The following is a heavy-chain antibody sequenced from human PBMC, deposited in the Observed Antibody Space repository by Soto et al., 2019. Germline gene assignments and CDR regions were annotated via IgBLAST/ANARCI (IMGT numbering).Heavy chain of an antibody. CDR3: ARRHSGGFFRFFDS. Sequence: SVKVSCKASGGSLSTNPISWVRQAPGQGLEWMGGTGSGTGPGNHAQKFQGRLTVTADKSTSTVYMELTNLSSEDTAVYYCARRHSGGFFRFFDSWGQGXLVTVYS. CDR1: GGSLSTNP. V-gene: IGHV1-69*06. CDR2: TGSGTGPG. J-gene: IGHJ4*02. D-gene: IGHD2-15*01.